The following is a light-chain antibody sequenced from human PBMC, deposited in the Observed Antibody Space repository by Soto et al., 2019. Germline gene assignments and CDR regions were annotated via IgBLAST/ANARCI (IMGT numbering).Light chain of an antibody. V-gene: IGKV4-1*01. CDR3: QQYYSTPWT. Sequence: IVITQSSASLGVSMGERATINCKSSQSVLYSSNNKNYLAWYQQKPGQPPKLLIYWASTRESGVPDRFSGSGSGTDFTLTISSLQAEDVAVYYCQQYYSTPWTFGQGTKEDIK. CDR1: QSVLYSSNNKNY. J-gene: IGKJ1*01. CDR2: WAS.